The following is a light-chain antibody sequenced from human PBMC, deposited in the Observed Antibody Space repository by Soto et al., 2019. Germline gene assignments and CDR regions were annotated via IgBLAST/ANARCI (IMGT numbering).Light chain of an antibody. J-gene: IGLJ2*01. V-gene: IGLV4-69*01. CDR1: SGHSNYA. Sequence: QLVLTQSPSASASLGASVKLTCTLSSGHSNYAIAWHQQQSEKGPRYLMKLNSDGSHSKGDGIPDRFSGSSSGAERYLTISSLQSEDEDDYYCQTWGSGIVVFGGGTKLTVI. CDR2: LNSDGSH. CDR3: QTWGSGIVV.